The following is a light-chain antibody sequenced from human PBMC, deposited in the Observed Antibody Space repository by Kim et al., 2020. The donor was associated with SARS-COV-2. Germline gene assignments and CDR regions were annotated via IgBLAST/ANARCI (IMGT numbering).Light chain of an antibody. V-gene: IGKV3-20*01. CDR2: AAS. J-gene: IGKJ2*01. CDR1: QSVTSTH. Sequence: EIVLTLSPGTLSLSPGDRATLSCRASQSVTSTHLGWLQQKPGQAPRLLIYAASSRATGIPDRFSGSGSGTDFTLTISRLEPEDFAVYYCQQYGSSPYTFGQGTKLEI. CDR3: QQYGSSPYT.